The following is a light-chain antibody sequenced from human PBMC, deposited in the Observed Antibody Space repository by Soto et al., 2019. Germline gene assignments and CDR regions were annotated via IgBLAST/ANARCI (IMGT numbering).Light chain of an antibody. J-gene: IGKJ3*01. CDR2: GAS. CDR1: QDIRKY. CDR3: QHYDHLPPFT. V-gene: IGKV1-33*01. Sequence: DIQMTQSPASLSASVGDRVTITCQASQDIRKYLSWYQQKPGRAPKLLIYGASYLETGVPSRFSGSGYGTDFPFAISSLQPEDIATYYCQHYDHLPPFTFFPGTKVAI.